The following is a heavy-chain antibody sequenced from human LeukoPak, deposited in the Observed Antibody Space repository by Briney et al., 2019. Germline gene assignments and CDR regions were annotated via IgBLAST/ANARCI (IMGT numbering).Heavy chain of an antibody. CDR1: GYSFTSYW. Sequence: GESLKISCKGSGYSFTSYWIGWVRQMPEEGLEWTGIIYPGDSDTRYSPPFQGQVTISADKSISTAYLQWSSLKASDTAMYYCARARSGRTLFDYWGQGTLVTVSS. V-gene: IGHV5-51*01. D-gene: IGHD3-10*01. CDR2: IYPGDSDT. CDR3: ARARSGRTLFDY. J-gene: IGHJ4*02.